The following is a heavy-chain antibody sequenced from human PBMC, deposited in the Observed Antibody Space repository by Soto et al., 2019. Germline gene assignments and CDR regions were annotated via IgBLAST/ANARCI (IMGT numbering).Heavy chain of an antibody. D-gene: IGHD2-21*02. J-gene: IGHJ4*02. CDR3: TRGGGNQLGDCYDN. V-gene: IGHV3-30*04. CDR1: GFTFSSYT. CDR2: IYYDGSQK. Sequence: QVQLVESGGGVVQSGRSLRLSCAASGFTFSSYTMHWVRQAPGKGLEWVALIYYDGSQKYYADSVKGRFTTSRDNSKKMMNLDMNSLRTEDTAVYYCTRGGGNQLGDCYDNWGQGTLVTVSS.